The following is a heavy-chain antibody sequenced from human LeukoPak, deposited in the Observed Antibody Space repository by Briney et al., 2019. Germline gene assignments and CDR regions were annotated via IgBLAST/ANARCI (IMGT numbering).Heavy chain of an antibody. CDR3: ASPLGKNYDILTGYPDY. D-gene: IGHD3-9*01. J-gene: IGHJ4*02. CDR2: ISSSGSYI. CDR1: GFTFSSYS. Sequence: GGSLRLSCAASGFTFSSYSMNWVRQAPGKGLEWVSSISSSGSYIYYADSVKGRFTISRDNAKNSLYLQMNSLRAEDTAVYYCASPLGKNYDILTGYPDYWGQGTLVTVSS. V-gene: IGHV3-21*01.